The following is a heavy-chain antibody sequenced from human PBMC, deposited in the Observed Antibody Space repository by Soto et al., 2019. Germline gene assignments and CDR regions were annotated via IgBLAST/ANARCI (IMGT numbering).Heavy chain of an antibody. D-gene: IGHD3-22*01. Sequence: QVQLVQSGAGVKQPGSSVKVSCKASGGTFNNYAISWVRQAPGQGLEWMGGLIPLFGTTNYAQKLQGRVTITADESRSTAYLELSSLRSHDTAFYYCARPRSQYYYRSAERAFDIWGQGTIVTGSS. CDR3: ARPRSQYYYRSAERAFDI. J-gene: IGHJ3*02. CDR1: GGTFNNYA. CDR2: LIPLFGTT. V-gene: IGHV1-69*01.